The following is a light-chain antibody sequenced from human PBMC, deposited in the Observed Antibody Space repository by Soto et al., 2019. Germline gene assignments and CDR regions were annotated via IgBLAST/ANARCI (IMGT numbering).Light chain of an antibody. CDR2: AAS. Sequence: EIVVTQSPATLSVSPGERATLSCRTSQSVSVYLAWYQQKPGQAPRLLIYAASNRATGIPARFSGSGSGTDFILTISSLLSEDFAFYYCQQYNNWPLGTFGQGTKVDIK. V-gene: IGKV3D-15*01. CDR1: QSVSVY. CDR3: QQYNNWPLGT. J-gene: IGKJ1*01.